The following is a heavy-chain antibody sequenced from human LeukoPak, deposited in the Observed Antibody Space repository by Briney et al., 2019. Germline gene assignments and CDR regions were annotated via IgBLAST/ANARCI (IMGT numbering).Heavy chain of an antibody. Sequence: PSETLSLTCAVYGGSFSGYYWSWIRQPPGKGLEWIGEINHSGSTNYNPSLKSRVTISVDTSKNQFSLKLSSVTAADTAVYYCARTTSGYSSGWVHFDYWGQGTLVTVSS. CDR1: GGSFSGYY. V-gene: IGHV4-34*01. D-gene: IGHD6-19*01. CDR2: INHSGST. CDR3: ARTTSGYSSGWVHFDY. J-gene: IGHJ4*02.